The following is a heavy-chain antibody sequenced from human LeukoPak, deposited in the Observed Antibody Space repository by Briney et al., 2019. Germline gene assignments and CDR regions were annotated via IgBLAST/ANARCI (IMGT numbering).Heavy chain of an antibody. CDR3: AGKAYYYGSGSYLAY. D-gene: IGHD3-10*01. Sequence: GGSLRLSCAASGFTFSSYAMSWVRQAPGKGLEWVSAISGSGGSTYYADSVKGRFTIFRDNSKNTLYLQMNSLRAEDTAVYYCAGKAYYYGSGSYLAYWGQGTLVTVSS. J-gene: IGHJ4*02. CDR1: GFTFSSYA. V-gene: IGHV3-23*01. CDR2: ISGSGGST.